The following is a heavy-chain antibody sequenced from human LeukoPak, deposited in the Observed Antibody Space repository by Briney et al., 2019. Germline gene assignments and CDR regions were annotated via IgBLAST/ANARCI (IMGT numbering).Heavy chain of an antibody. CDR3: AREVRYGGNFDY. J-gene: IGHJ4*02. CDR2: IYYSGST. CDR1: GGSISSYY. Sequence: SETLSITFTVPGGSISSYYWSWIGQPPGKGLEWIGSIYYSGSTYYSPSLKSRVTISVDTSKNQFSLRLSSVTAADTAVYYCAREVRYGGNFDYWGQGTLVTVSS. V-gene: IGHV4-59*12. D-gene: IGHD4-23*01.